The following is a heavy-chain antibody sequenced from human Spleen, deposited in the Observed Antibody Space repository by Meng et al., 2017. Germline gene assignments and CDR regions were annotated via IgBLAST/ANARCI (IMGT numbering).Heavy chain of an antibody. J-gene: IGHJ6*02. CDR2: FSWYSGSV. Sequence: SLKISCAASGFTFDDYGIHWVRQAPGKGLEWVSGFSWYSGSVDYADSVKGRFTLSRDNAKNSLDLQMHSLRAEDTAVFYCARDGAHNSNYYYGMDVWGQGTTVTVSS. CDR3: ARDGAHNSNYYYGMDV. CDR1: GFTFDDYG. V-gene: IGHV3-9*01. D-gene: IGHD1-20*01.